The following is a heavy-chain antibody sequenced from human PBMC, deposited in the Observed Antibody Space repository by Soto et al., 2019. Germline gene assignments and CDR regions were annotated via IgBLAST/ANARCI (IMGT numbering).Heavy chain of an antibody. Sequence: GGSLRLSCASSVFTFSSYWMSWVRQAPGKGLEWVSYISSSGSTIYYADSVKGRFTISRDNAKNSLYLQMNSLRAEDTAVYYCARDSSSWYVPSWFDPWGQGTLVTVSS. V-gene: IGHV3-48*04. CDR3: ARDSSSWYVPSWFDP. CDR1: VFTFSSYW. CDR2: ISSSGSTI. J-gene: IGHJ5*02. D-gene: IGHD6-13*01.